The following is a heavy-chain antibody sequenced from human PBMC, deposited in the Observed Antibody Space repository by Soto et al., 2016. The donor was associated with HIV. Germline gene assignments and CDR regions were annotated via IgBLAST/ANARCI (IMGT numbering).Heavy chain of an antibody. Sequence: EVQLVVSGGGLEQPGRSLRISCAASGFTFSDFTMAWVRQAPGKGLEWVGFIRSKAYGETIEYAASVKGRFIISRDDSNSVAYLQINSLKTEDTAVYYCTRRRAHLVRFQYYYGLDVWGQGTTVTVSS. CDR3: TRRRAHLVRFQYYYGLDV. D-gene: IGHD2-15*01. CDR2: IRSKAYGETI. CDR1: GFTFSDFT. V-gene: IGHV3-49*04. J-gene: IGHJ6*02.